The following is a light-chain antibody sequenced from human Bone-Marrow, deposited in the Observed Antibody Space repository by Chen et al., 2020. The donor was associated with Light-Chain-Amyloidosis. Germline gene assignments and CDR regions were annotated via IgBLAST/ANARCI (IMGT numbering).Light chain of an antibody. CDR2: RAS. V-gene: IGKV3-15*01. CDR3: QQHYAWPLT. Sequence: EIVMTQSPATLSVSPGESATLSCRASQSVGDNLAWYQQRPGQAPRLLIYRASTRATGIPARFSGSGSGTDFSLTISSLQPEDCAVYCCQQHYAWPLTFGGGTKVEI. CDR1: QSVGDN. J-gene: IGKJ4*01.